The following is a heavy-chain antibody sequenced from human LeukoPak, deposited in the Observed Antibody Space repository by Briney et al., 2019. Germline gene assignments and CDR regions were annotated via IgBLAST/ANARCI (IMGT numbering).Heavy chain of an antibody. CDR3: ARWDLSYMDV. D-gene: IGHD1-26*01. CDR1: GGSISSSSYY. J-gene: IGHJ6*03. V-gene: IGHV4-39*07. CDR2: IYYSGST. Sequence: SETLSLTCTVSGGSISSSSYYWGWIRQPPGKGLEWIGSIYYSGSTYYNPSLKSRVTISVDTSKNQFSLKLSSVTAADTAVYYCARWDLSYMDVWGKGTTVTISS.